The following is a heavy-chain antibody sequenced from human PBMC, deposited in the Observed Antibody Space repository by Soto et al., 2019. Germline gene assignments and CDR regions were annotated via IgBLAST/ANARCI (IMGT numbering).Heavy chain of an antibody. CDR1: GFTFHSYA. V-gene: IGHV3-23*01. D-gene: IGHD3-16*01. J-gene: IGHJ4*01. Sequence: HPGGSLRLSCAASGFTFHSYAMNWVRQAPGKGLEWVSGISSDGGSRTYYADSVKGRFTISRDDSKNTLYLQMDSLRAEDTAIYGCANLKGDLGAQDWGQGALLTISS. CDR3: ANLKGDLGAQD. CDR2: ISSDGGSRT.